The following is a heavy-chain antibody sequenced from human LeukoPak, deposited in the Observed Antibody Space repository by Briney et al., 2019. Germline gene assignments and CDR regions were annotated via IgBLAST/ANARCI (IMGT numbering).Heavy chain of an antibody. CDR2: INHSGST. J-gene: IGHJ4*02. D-gene: IGHD3-22*01. Sequence: SETLSLTCAVYGGSFSGYYWSWIRQPPGKGLEWIGEINHSGSTNYNPSLKSRVTISVDTSKNQFSLKLSSVTAADTAVYYCARGSLYYYDSSGYYFDYWGQGTLVTVSS. CDR1: GGSFSGYY. V-gene: IGHV4-34*01. CDR3: ARGSLYYYDSSGYYFDY.